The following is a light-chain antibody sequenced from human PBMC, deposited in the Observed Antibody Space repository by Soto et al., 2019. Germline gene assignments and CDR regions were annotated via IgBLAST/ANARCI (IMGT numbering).Light chain of an antibody. CDR3: QQYRT. CDR2: AAS. Sequence: EIVMTQFPATLSGTPGERVTLSCRASQSVGKKLAWYQQKPGQAPRLIIYAASTRASDFPARFSGSGSGTDFTLTISRLEPEDFAVYYCQQYRTYGQGTKVDIK. J-gene: IGKJ1*01. V-gene: IGKV3-15*01. CDR1: QSVGKK.